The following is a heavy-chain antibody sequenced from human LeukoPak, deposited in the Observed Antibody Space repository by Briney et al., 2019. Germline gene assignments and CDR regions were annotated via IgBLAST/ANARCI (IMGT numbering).Heavy chain of an antibody. CDR2: IWYDGSNK. Sequence: GRSLRLSCAASGFTFSSYGMHWVRQAPGKGLEWVAVIWYDGSNKYYADSAKGRFTISRDNSKNTLYLQMNSLRAEDTAVYYCARKGGNQAFDIWGQGTMVTVSS. J-gene: IGHJ3*02. CDR1: GFTFSSYG. V-gene: IGHV3-33*01. D-gene: IGHD3-16*01. CDR3: ARKGGNQAFDI.